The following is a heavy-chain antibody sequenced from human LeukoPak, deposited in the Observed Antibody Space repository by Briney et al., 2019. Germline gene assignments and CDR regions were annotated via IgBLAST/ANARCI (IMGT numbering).Heavy chain of an antibody. CDR3: ATGNWHAFDI. CDR1: GFTFSSYG. CDR2: IRYDGSNK. J-gene: IGHJ3*02. Sequence: GGSLRLSGAASGFTFSSYGMHWVRQAPGKGLEWVAYIRYDGSNKYYADSVKGRFTISRDNARNTLYLQMNSLRTEDTAVYYCATGNWHAFDIWGQGTMVTVSA. V-gene: IGHV3-30*02. D-gene: IGHD3-10*01.